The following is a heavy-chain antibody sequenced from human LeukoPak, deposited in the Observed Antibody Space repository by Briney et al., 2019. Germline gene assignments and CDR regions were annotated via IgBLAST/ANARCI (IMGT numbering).Heavy chain of an antibody. V-gene: IGHV1-69*13. J-gene: IGHJ4*02. CDR3: ARQSGYCSSTSCYEDY. Sequence: SVKVSCKASGGTFSSYAISWVRQAPGQGLEWMGGIIPIFGTANYAQKFQGRVTITADESTSTAYMELSSLRSEDTAVYYRARQSGYCSSTSCYEDYWGQGTLVTVSS. CDR2: IIPIFGTA. D-gene: IGHD2-2*01. CDR1: GGTFSSYA.